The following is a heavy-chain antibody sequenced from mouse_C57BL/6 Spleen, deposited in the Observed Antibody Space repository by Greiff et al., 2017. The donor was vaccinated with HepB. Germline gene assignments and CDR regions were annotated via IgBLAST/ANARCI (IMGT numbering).Heavy chain of an antibody. CDR1: GFTFTDYY. CDR2: IRNKANGYTT. V-gene: IGHV7-3*01. D-gene: IGHD3-2*02. J-gene: IGHJ2*01. CDR3: ARWGAQAPFDY. Sequence: EVQLKESGGGLVQPGGSLSLSCAASGFTFTDYYMSWVRQPPGKALEWLGFIRNKANGYTTEYSASVKGRFTISRDNSQSILYLQMNALRAEDSATYYCARWGAQAPFDYWGQGTTLTVSS.